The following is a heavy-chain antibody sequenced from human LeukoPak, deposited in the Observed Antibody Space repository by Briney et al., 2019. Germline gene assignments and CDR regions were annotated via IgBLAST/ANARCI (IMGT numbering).Heavy chain of an antibody. D-gene: IGHD7-27*01. J-gene: IGHJ6*02. Sequence: GGSLRLSCAASGFTFSSYAMHWVRQAPGKGLEWVAVISYDGSNKYYADSVKGRFTISRDNSKNTLYLQMNSLRAEDTAVYYCARDSGDLQYYYYGMDVWGQGTTVTVSS. CDR1: GFTFSSYA. V-gene: IGHV3-30*04. CDR3: ARDSGDLQYYYYGMDV. CDR2: ISYDGSNK.